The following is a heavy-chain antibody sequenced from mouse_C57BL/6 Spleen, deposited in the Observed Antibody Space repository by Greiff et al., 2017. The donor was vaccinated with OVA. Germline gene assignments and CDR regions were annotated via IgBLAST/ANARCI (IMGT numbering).Heavy chain of an antibody. Sequence: QVQLQQPGAELVRPGSSVKLSCKASGYTFTSYWMHWVKQRPIQGLEWIGNIDPSDSETHYNQKFKDKATLTVDKSSSTAYMQLSSLTSEDSAVYYCARWDAPYYFDYWGQGTTLTASS. D-gene: IGHD4-1*01. CDR1: GYTFTSYW. CDR2: IDPSDSET. V-gene: IGHV1-52*01. J-gene: IGHJ2*01. CDR3: ARWDAPYYFDY.